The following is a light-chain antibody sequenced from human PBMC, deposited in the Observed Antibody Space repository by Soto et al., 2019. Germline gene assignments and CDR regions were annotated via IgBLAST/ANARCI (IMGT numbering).Light chain of an antibody. Sequence: EIVITQSPATLSVSRGERSTLSWRATQSVSSNSARYQQKPSQPPSHLTYGASPRATGIPARFSGSGSGTEFTLTISSLQSEDFAVYYCQQYNNWFRTFGQGTKVDI. CDR2: GAS. J-gene: IGKJ1*01. V-gene: IGKV3-15*01. CDR1: QSVSSN. CDR3: QQYNNWFRT.